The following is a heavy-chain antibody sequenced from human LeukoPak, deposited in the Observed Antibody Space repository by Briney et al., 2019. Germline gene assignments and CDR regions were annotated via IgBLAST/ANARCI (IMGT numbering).Heavy chain of an antibody. J-gene: IGHJ6*04. D-gene: IGHD3-16*01. Sequence: PSETLSITCAVYGGSFSDYYWSWIRQPLGKGLEWIGEINHSGSTNYNPSLKSRVTISVDTSKNQFSLRLSSVTAADTAVYYCARFTYTTRPSDVWGKGTTVTVSS. V-gene: IGHV4-34*01. CDR3: ARFTYTTRPSDV. CDR1: GGSFSDYY. CDR2: INHSGST.